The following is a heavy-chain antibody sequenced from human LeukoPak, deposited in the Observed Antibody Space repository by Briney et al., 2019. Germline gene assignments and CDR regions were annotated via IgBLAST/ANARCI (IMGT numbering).Heavy chain of an antibody. D-gene: IGHD5-18*01. CDR3: ATVDTAMVNLGYYYGMDV. V-gene: IGHV4-59*01. CDR2: IYYSGST. Sequence: PSETLSLTCTVSGGSISSYYWSWIRQPPGKGLEWIGYIYYSGSTNYNPSLKSRVTISVDTSKNQFSLKLSSVTAADTAVYYCATVDTAMVNLGYYYGMDVWGRGTTVTVSS. J-gene: IGHJ6*02. CDR1: GGSISSYY.